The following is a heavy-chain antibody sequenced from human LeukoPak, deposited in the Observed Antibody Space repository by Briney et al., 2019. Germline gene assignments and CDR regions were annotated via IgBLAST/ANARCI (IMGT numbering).Heavy chain of an antibody. J-gene: IGHJ6*02. Sequence: MPSETLSLTCAVYGGSFSGYYWSWIRQPPGKGLEWIGEINHSGSTNYNPSLKSRVTISVDTSKNQFSLKLSSVTAADTAVYYCARGRRYYDSSGYYSGYGMDVWGQGTTVTVSS. CDR1: GGSFSGYY. V-gene: IGHV4-34*01. CDR3: ARGRRYYDSSGYYSGYGMDV. D-gene: IGHD3-22*01. CDR2: INHSGST.